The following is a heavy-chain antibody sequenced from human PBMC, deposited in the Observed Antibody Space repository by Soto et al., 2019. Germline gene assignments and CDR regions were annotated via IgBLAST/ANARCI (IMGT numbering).Heavy chain of an antibody. J-gene: IGHJ4*02. Sequence: ETLSLTCTVSGGSISGSSYYWVFIRQPPGKGLEWIGSIYYSGSTYYNPSLKSRVTISVDTSKNQFSLKLSSVTAADTAVYYCASPDTYYYDSSGYYYFDYWGQGTLVTVSS. CDR1: GGSISGSSYY. CDR3: ASPDTYYYDSSGYYYFDY. D-gene: IGHD3-22*01. CDR2: IYYSGST. V-gene: IGHV4-39*01.